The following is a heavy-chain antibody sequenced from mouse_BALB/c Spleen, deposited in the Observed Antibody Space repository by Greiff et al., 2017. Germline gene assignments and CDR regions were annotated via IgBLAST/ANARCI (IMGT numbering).Heavy chain of an antibody. CDR1: GYTFTSYW. CDR2: IYPGDGDT. V-gene: IGHV1-87*01. D-gene: IGHD4-1*01. CDR3: ASNWDWYFDD. J-gene: IGHJ1*01. Sequence: QVQLQQSGAELARPGASVKLSCKASGYTFTSYWMQWVKQRPGQGLEWIGAIYPGDGDTRYTQKFKGKATLTADKSSSTAYMQLSSLASEDSAVYYCASNWDWYFDDWGAGTTVTVSS.